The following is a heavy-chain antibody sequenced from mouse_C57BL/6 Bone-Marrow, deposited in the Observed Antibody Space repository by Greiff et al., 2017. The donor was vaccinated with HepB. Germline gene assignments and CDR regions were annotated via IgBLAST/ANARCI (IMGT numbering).Heavy chain of an antibody. V-gene: IGHV1-55*01. D-gene: IGHD1-1*01. CDR1: GYTFTSYW. CDR2: IYPGSGST. CDR3: AREGGCYYGSSYDWDFGG. Sequence: QVQLQQPGAELVKPGASVKMSCKASGYTFTSYWITWVKQRPGQGLEWIGDIYPGSGSTNYNEKFKSKATLTVDTSSSTAYMQLSSLTSADSAVYYCAREGGCYYGSSYDWDFGGWGTGATVTVSS. J-gene: IGHJ1*02.